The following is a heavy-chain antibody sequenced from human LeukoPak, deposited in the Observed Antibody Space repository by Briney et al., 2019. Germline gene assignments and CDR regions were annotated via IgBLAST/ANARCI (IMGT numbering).Heavy chain of an antibody. D-gene: IGHD5-18*01. J-gene: IGHJ4*02. CDR3: ARELTAMATLDY. CDR2: ISSSSSAT. V-gene: IGHV3-48*01. Sequence: GGSLRLSCVVSGFTFSRYSMNWVRQAPGKGLEWVSYISSSSSATYYADSVKGRFTISRDNAKNSLYLQMNSLRAEDTAVYYCARELTAMATLDYWGQGTPVTVSS. CDR1: GFTFSRYS.